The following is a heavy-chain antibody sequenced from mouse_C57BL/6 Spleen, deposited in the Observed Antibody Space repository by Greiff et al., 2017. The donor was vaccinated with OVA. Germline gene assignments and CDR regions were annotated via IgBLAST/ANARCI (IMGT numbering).Heavy chain of an antibody. CDR1: GYAFSSSW. D-gene: IGHD2-4*01. Sequence: VQLVESGPELVKPGASVKISCKASGYAFSSSWMNWVKQRPGKGLEWIGRIYPGDGDTNYNGKFKGKATLTADKSSSTAYMQLSSLTSEDSAVYFCARSIYYDYDGFAYWGQGTLVTVSA. J-gene: IGHJ3*01. CDR3: ARSIYYDYDGFAY. CDR2: IYPGDGDT. V-gene: IGHV1-82*01.